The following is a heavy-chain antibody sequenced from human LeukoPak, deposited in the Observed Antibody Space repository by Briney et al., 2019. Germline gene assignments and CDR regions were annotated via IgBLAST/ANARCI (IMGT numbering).Heavy chain of an antibody. J-gene: IGHJ6*03. CDR2: INHSGST. CDR1: GGSFSGYY. Sequence: PSETLSLTCAVYGGSFSGYYWSWIRQPPGKGLEWIGEINHSGSTNYNPSLKSRVTISVDTSKNQFSLKLSSVTAADTAIYYCARKGRRATVTAEYYYYMDVWGKGTTVTISS. CDR3: ARKGRRATVTAEYYYYMDV. D-gene: IGHD4-17*01. V-gene: IGHV4-34*01.